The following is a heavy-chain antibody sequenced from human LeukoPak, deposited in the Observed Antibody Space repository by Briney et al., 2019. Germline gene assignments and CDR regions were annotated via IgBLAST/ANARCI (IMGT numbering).Heavy chain of an antibody. D-gene: IGHD3-16*01. CDR1: GFTFSPYP. Sequence: GGSLRLSCAASGFTFSPYPMNWVRQAPGKGLEWVSYISGGSDTIHYADSVKGRFTISRDNAKNSLYLQMNSLRAEDTAVYYCAKLGGQELHNYYVAVCGKGTTVAVSS. CDR3: AKLGGQELHNYYVAV. CDR2: ISGGSDTI. J-gene: IGHJ6*03. V-gene: IGHV3-48*04.